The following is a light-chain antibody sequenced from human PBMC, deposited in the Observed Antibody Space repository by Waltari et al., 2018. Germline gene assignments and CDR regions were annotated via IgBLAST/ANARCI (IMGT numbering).Light chain of an antibody. CDR3: ATWDSSLSAGV. V-gene: IGLV1-51*01. CDR1: SSNLGINS. CDR2: ENY. Sequence: QSVLTQPPSVSAAPGQMVSISCSGSSSNLGINSVSWYQKLPETAPKPLIYENYQRPSGIPHRFYGSKSGTSATLDITGLQTGDEADYYCATWDSSLSAGVFGTGTKVTVL. J-gene: IGLJ1*01.